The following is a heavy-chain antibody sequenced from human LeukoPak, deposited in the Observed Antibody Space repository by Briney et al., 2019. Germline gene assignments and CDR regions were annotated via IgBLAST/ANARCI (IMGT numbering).Heavy chain of an antibody. Sequence: GGSLRLSCAASGFTFSDYYMSWIRQAPGKGLEWVSYISSSGSTIYYADSVKGRFTISRDNSKNTLYLQMNSLRAEDTAVYYCAKGTAMVPTYYYYYMDVWGKGTTVTVSS. CDR3: AKGTAMVPTYYYYYMDV. CDR2: ISSSGSTI. J-gene: IGHJ6*03. V-gene: IGHV3-11*01. CDR1: GFTFSDYY. D-gene: IGHD5-18*01.